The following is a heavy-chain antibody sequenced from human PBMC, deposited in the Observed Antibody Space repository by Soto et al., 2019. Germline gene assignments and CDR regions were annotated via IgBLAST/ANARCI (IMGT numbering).Heavy chain of an antibody. CDR3: AKGWGSSAYYPLDY. CDR1: GFTFSSYA. D-gene: IGHD3-22*01. V-gene: IGHV3-23*01. J-gene: IGHJ4*02. Sequence: EVQLLESGGDLVQPGGSLRLSCAASGFTFSSYAMSWVRQAPGKGLQWVSTIVGSGGSAYYADSVKGRFTVSRDNSHNTLYLQMTSVRAEDTAVYYCAKGWGSSAYYPLDYWGQGTLVTVSS. CDR2: IVGSGGSA.